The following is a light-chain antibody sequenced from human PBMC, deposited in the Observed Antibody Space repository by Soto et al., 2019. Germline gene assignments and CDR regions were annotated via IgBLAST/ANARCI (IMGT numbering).Light chain of an antibody. CDR1: SSDVGGSDY. V-gene: IGLV2-11*01. CDR2: DVS. J-gene: IGLJ1*01. Sequence: QSVLTQPRSVSGSPGQSVTISCTGTSSDVGGSDYVSWYLLHPGKAPKLMIYDVSERPSGVPDRFSGSKSGNTASLTISGHQPEDEADYYCSSYAGIYTYVFGTGTKLTVL. CDR3: SSYAGIYTYV.